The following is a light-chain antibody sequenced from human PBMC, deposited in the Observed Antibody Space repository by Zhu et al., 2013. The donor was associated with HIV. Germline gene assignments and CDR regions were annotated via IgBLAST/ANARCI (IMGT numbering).Light chain of an antibody. CDR1: SSDVGGYNY. Sequence: QSALTQPASVSGSPGQSITISCTGTSSDVGGYNYVSWHQQHPGKAPKFMIYEVSNRPSGVSNRFSGSKSGTSASLAISGLQSEDEADYYCAAWDASLNVGVFGGGTKLTVL. CDR3: AAWDASLNVGV. J-gene: IGLJ3*02. CDR2: EVS. V-gene: IGLV2-14*01.